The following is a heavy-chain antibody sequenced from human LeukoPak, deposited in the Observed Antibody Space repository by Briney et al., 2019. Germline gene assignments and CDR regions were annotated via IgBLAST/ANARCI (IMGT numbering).Heavy chain of an antibody. Sequence: SQTLSLTCTVSGGSISSGSYYWSWIRQPAGKGLEWIGRIYTSGSTNYNPSLKSRVTISVDTSKNQFSLKLSSVTAADTAVYYCARERVVLWFGENYFDNWGQGTLVTVSS. CDR2: IYTSGST. CDR3: ARERVVLWFGENYFDN. CDR1: GGSISSGSYY. V-gene: IGHV4-61*02. J-gene: IGHJ4*02. D-gene: IGHD3-10*01.